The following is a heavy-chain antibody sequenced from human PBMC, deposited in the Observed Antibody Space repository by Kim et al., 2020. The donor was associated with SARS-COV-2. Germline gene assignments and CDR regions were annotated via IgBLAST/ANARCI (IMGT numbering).Heavy chain of an antibody. Sequence: SSPSLKSRLTLTKDTSKNQVVLTMTNMDPVDTATYYCARGAGAAAVIFDYWGQGTLVTVSS. V-gene: IGHV2-5*01. CDR3: ARGAGAAAVIFDY. D-gene: IGHD6-13*01. J-gene: IGHJ4*02.